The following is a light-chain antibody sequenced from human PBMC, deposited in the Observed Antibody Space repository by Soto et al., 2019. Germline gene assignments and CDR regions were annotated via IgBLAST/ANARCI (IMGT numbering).Light chain of an antibody. CDR2: GAS. V-gene: IGKV3-11*01. CDR1: QSVSSY. Sequence: EIVLTQSPATLSLSPGERATLSCRASQSVSSYLAWYQQRPGQAPRLLIYGASNRATDIPARFSGSGSGTDFTLTISSLEAEDFAVYYCQQRTDWPMPFGQGTRLEIK. J-gene: IGKJ5*01. CDR3: QQRTDWPMP.